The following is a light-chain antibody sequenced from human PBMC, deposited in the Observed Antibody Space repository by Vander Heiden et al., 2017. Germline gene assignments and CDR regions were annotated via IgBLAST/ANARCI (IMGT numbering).Light chain of an antibody. Sequence: EIVFPPSPATLSCSPGERAPLPSRAGQSISIDLAWHKQKQGQAPRLLIYDATNSATGIPARCSGSGSGTDFTLTISSLEPEDFAVYYRQQRSNWPNTFGQGTKLEI. J-gene: IGKJ2*01. CDR1: QSISID. CDR3: QQRSNWPNT. CDR2: DAT. V-gene: IGKV3-11*01.